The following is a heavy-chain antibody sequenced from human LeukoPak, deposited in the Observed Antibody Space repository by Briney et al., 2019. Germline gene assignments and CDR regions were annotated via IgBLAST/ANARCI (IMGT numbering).Heavy chain of an antibody. CDR1: GGSFSGYY. J-gene: IGHJ3*02. CDR2: INHSGNT. Sequence: SETLSLTCAVYGGSFSGYYWSWIRQPPGKGLEWIGEINHSGNTNYNPSLKSRVTISLDTSKHQFSLKLNSVTAAETAVYYCARRFAPSRNDAFDILGQGTMVTVSS. V-gene: IGHV4-34*01. CDR3: ARRFAPSRNDAFDI. D-gene: IGHD3-10*01.